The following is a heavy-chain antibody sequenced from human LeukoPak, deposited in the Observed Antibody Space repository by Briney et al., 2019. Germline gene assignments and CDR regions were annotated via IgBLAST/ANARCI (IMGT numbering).Heavy chain of an antibody. V-gene: IGHV1-2*02. Sequence: GASVKVPCKASGYTFTGYYVHWVRQAPGQGLEWMGWINPNSGGTNYAQKFQGRVTMTRDTSISTAYMELSRLRSDDTAVYYCARVGCSSTSCYEYFQHWGRGTLVTVSS. CDR2: INPNSGGT. CDR3: ARVGCSSTSCYEYFQH. D-gene: IGHD2-2*01. CDR1: GYTFTGYY. J-gene: IGHJ1*01.